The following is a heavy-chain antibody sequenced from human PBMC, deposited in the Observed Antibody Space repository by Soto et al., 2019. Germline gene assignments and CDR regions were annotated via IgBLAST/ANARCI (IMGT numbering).Heavy chain of an antibody. CDR3: ARAYDYGDLTDAFDI. Sequence: GGSLRLSCAASGFTFSSYGMHWVRQAPGKGLEWVAVIWYDGSNKYYADSVKGRFTISRDNSKNTLYLQMNSLRAEDTAVYYCARAYDYGDLTDAFDIWGQGTMVTVSS. CDR1: GFTFSSYG. D-gene: IGHD4-17*01. J-gene: IGHJ3*02. CDR2: IWYDGSNK. V-gene: IGHV3-33*01.